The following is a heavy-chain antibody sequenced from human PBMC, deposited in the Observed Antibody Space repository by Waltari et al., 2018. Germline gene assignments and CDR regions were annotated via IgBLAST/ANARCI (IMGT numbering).Heavy chain of an antibody. Sequence: EVQLVESGGGLVKPGGSMRLSCAASGFTFSSYSMNWVRQAPGKGLEGVSSISSSSSYIYYADSGKGRFTISRDNAKNSLYLQMNSLRAEDTAVYYCARDSSGWPNDYWGQGTLVTVSS. CDR2: ISSSSSYI. CDR1: GFTFSSYS. CDR3: ARDSSGWPNDY. D-gene: IGHD6-19*01. J-gene: IGHJ4*02. V-gene: IGHV3-21*01.